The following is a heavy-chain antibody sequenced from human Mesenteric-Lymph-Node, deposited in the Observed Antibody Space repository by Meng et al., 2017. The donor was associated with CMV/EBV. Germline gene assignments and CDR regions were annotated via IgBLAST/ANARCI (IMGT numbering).Heavy chain of an antibody. CDR1: GYTFTSYG. Sequence: ASVKVSCKASGYTFTSYGISWVRQAPGQGLEWMGWISAYNGNTNYAQKLQGRVTMTTDTSTSTAYMELRSLSSDDTAVYYCARRYCSSTSCYTVRGGSYYYYYYGMDVWGQGTTVTVSS. V-gene: IGHV1-18*01. CDR2: ISAYNGNT. CDR3: ARRYCSSTSCYTVRGGSYYYYYYGMDV. J-gene: IGHJ6*02. D-gene: IGHD2-2*02.